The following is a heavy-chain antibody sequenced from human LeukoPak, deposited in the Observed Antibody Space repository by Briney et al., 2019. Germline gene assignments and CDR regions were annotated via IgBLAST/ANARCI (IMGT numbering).Heavy chain of an antibody. J-gene: IGHJ4*02. V-gene: IGHV4-61*02. CDR2: IYTSGST. CDR1: GGSISSGSYY. CDR3: ARHSQYQLLYFDY. Sequence: SETLSLTCTVSGGSISSGSYYWSWIRQPAGKGLEWIGRIYTSGSTNYNPSLKSRVTISVDTSKNQFSLKLSSVTAADTAVYYCARHSQYQLLYFDYWGRGALVTVSS. D-gene: IGHD2-2*01.